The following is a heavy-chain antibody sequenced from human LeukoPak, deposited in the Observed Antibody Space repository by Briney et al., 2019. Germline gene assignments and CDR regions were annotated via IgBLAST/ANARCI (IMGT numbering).Heavy chain of an antibody. V-gene: IGHV3-21*01. Sequence: GGSLRLSCAASGFTFSSYSMNWVRQAPGKGLEWVSSISSSSSYIYYADSVKGRFTISRDNAKNSLYLQMNSLSAEDTAVYYCARASDLWFEELLSSYWGQGTLVTVSS. CDR3: ARASDLWFEELLSSY. D-gene: IGHD3-10*01. CDR2: ISSSSSYI. CDR1: GFTFSSYS. J-gene: IGHJ4*02.